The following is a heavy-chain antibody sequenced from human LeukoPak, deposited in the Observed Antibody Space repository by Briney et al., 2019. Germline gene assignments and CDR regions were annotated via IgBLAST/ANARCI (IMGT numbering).Heavy chain of an antibody. J-gene: IGHJ6*02. CDR2: IYSGGST. CDR3: AGRDNGYYYGMDV. CDR1: GFTFSSNY. Sequence: GGSLRLSCAASGFTFSSNYMCWVRHTPGKGLEWVSLIYSGGSTYYAASVNRSFTISSDNSKNTLYLQMHSLRAEDTAVYYCAGRDNGYYYGMDVWGQGTTVTVSS. V-gene: IGHV3-66*01. D-gene: IGHD2-8*01.